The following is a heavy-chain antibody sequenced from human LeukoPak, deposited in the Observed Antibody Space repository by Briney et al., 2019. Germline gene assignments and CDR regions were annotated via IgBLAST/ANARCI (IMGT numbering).Heavy chain of an antibody. CDR3: ARIAVAGLNFFDY. Sequence: SETLSLTCAVSGGSISSSNWWSWVRQPPGKGLEWIGEIYHSGSTNYNPSLKGRVTISVDKSKNQFSLKLSSVTAADTAVYYCARIAVAGLNFFDYWGQGTLVTVSS. CDR2: IYHSGST. D-gene: IGHD6-19*01. CDR1: GGSISSSNW. V-gene: IGHV4-4*02. J-gene: IGHJ4*02.